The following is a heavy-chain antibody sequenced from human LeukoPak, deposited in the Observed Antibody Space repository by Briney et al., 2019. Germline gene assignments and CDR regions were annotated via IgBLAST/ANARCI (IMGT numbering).Heavy chain of an antibody. V-gene: IGHV4-4*07. CDR2: IYTSGDVIGST. D-gene: IGHD3-9*01. J-gene: IGHJ5*02. CDR1: GGSISSYY. CDR3: ASEYYDVLTGYYTP. Sequence: PSETLSLTCTVSGGSISSYYWSWIRQPAGKGLEWIGRIYTSGDVIGSTNYNPSLKSRVTISVDTSKNQFSLKLNSVTAADTAVYYCASEYYDVLTGYYTPWGQGTLVTVSS.